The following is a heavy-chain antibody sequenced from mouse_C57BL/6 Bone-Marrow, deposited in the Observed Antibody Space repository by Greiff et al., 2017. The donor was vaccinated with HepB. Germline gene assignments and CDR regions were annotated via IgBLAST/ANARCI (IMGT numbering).Heavy chain of an antibody. CDR1: GFNIKNTY. D-gene: IGHD2-5*01. V-gene: IGHV14-3*01. Sequence: VQLKQSVAELVRPGASVKLSCTASGFNIKNTYMHWVKQRPEQGLEWIGRIDPANGNTKYAPKFQGKATITADTSSNTADLQRISLTSEDTAIYYCARKSNYGGNYFDYWGQGTTLTVSS. J-gene: IGHJ2*01. CDR3: ARKSNYGGNYFDY. CDR2: IDPANGNT.